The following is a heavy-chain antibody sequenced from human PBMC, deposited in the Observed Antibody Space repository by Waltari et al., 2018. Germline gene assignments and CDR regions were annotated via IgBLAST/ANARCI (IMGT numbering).Heavy chain of an antibody. Sequence: EVQLVESGGGLVQPGGSLRLSCAASGFTFSSYWMSWVRQAPGKGREWVANIKQDGSEKYYVDSVKGRFTISRDNAKNSLYLQMNSLRAEDTAVYYCASIAAAGTGGAFDIWGQGTMVTVSS. J-gene: IGHJ3*02. CDR3: ASIAAAGTGGAFDI. CDR2: IKQDGSEK. V-gene: IGHV3-7*02. CDR1: GFTFSSYW. D-gene: IGHD6-13*01.